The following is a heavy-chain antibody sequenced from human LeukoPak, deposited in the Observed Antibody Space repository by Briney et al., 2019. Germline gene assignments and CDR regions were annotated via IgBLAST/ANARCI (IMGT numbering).Heavy chain of an antibody. V-gene: IGHV1-2*02. CDR3: ARDPGLYCSGGSCYGKYFDL. CDR2: INPNSGGT. CDR1: GYTFTGYY. J-gene: IGHJ2*01. Sequence: ASVKVSCKASGYTFTGYYMHWVRQAPGQGLEWMGWINPNSGGTNYAQKLQGRVTMTRDTSISTAYMELSRLRSDDTAVYYCARDPGLYCSGGSCYGKYFDLWGRGTLVTVSS. D-gene: IGHD2-15*01.